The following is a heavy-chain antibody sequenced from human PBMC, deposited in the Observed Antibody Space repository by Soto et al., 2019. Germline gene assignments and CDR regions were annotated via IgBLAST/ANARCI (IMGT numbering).Heavy chain of an antibody. V-gene: IGHV4-39*01. CDR1: SGSISVTNVF. J-gene: IGHJ4*02. CDR2: IDYSGTA. CDR3: ARITGRNLDY. Sequence: LSLTCTVSSGSISVTNVFWGWVRQPPGKGLEWIGNIDYSGTAYFSPSLATRVTFHVDTSKNQFSLTLYSVTAADTAVYYCARITGRNLDYWGQGILVTVSS. D-gene: IGHD1-20*01.